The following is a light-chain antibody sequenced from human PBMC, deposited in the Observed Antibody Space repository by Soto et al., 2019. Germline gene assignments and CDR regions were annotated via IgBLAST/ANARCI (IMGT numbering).Light chain of an antibody. CDR3: SSYINSITFVV. V-gene: IGLV2-14*01. CDR1: SSDVGANNY. Sequence: QSALTQPASVSGSPGQPITISCTGTSSDVGANNYVSWYQHHPGKAPKLLIYEVGNRPSGVSSRFSGSKSGNTASLTISGLQAEDEADYYCSSYINSITFVVFGGGTKLTVL. J-gene: IGLJ2*01. CDR2: EVG.